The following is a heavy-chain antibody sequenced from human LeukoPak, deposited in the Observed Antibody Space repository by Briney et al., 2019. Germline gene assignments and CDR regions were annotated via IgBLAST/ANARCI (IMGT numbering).Heavy chain of an antibody. D-gene: IGHD3-22*01. CDR1: GGSISTLY. V-gene: IGHV4-59*01. CDR2: ISSSVNA. CDR3: ASTALWLSFGS. J-gene: IGHJ4*02. Sequence: SETLSLTCTVSGGSISTLYWSWIRQSPGKGLEWIGFISSSVNANYDPSLKSRVTMSLDTPKNQVSLKLSSVTAADTAVYYCASTALWLSFGSWGPGILVTVSS.